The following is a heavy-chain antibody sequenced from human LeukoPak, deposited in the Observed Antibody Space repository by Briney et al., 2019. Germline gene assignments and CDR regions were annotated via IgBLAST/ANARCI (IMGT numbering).Heavy chain of an antibody. CDR1: GFTVSSNY. D-gene: IGHD6-19*01. J-gene: IGHJ4*02. Sequence: GGSLRLSCAASGFTVSSNYMSWVRQAPGKGLEWVSVIYSGVSTYYADSVKGRFTISRDNSKNTLYLQMNSLRAEDTAVYYCARDLPMREWLTQWGYYFDYWGQGTLVTVSS. CDR2: IYSGVST. V-gene: IGHV3-66*01. CDR3: ARDLPMREWLTQWGYYFDY.